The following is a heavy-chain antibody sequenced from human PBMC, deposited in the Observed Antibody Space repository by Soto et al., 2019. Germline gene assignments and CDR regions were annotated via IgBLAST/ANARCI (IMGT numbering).Heavy chain of an antibody. Sequence: PGGSLTLSCAASGFTFSNCAMNWVRQAPGKGLEWVSTISGSGAGTYYADSVKGRFTISRDNSKNTLYLQMNSLRVEDTAIYYCAKVPTRMTTVLDNWGQGTLVTVSS. CDR2: ISGSGAGT. J-gene: IGHJ4*02. CDR1: GFTFSNCA. V-gene: IGHV3-23*01. CDR3: AKVPTRMTTVLDN. D-gene: IGHD4-17*01.